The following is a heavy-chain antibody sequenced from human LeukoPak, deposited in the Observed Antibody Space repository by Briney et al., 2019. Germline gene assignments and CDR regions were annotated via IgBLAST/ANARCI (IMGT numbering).Heavy chain of an antibody. J-gene: IGHJ4*02. CDR3: AKASVGHCSGAFCYHFDS. V-gene: IGHV3-23*01. Sequence: GGSLRLSCEASGFTFSTYAMSWVRQTPGKGLEWVAAISGDNPGTYHASSVRGRFTISRDNSKNTVPLQMNALRAEDAAIYYCAKASVGHCSGAFCYHFDSWGQGTLVTVSS. CDR2: ISGDNPGT. CDR1: GFTFSTYA. D-gene: IGHD2-15*01.